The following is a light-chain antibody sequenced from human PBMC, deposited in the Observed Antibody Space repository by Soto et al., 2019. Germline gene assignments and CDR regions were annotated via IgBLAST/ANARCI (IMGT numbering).Light chain of an antibody. CDR2: AAS. CDR3: QQYYRWPQT. CDR1: QSLSFN. J-gene: IGKJ1*01. V-gene: IGKV3-15*01. Sequence: IVMKQSPATLSVSPGERATLSCRASQSLSFNLAWYQQKPGQAPRLLIYAASTRATGIPARFSGSGSGTEFTLTISSLQSEDFAVYYCQQYYRWPQTFGQGTKVDIK.